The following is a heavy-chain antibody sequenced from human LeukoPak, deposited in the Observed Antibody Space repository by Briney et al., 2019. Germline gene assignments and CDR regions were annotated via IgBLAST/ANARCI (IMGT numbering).Heavy chain of an antibody. Sequence: ASVKVSCKASGYTFTSYYMHWVRQAPAQGLEWMGIINPSGGSTSYAQKFQGRVTMTRDTSTSTVYMELSSLRSEDTAVYYCATPLGYCSGGSCHTLYYYGMDVWGQGTTVTVSS. J-gene: IGHJ6*02. V-gene: IGHV1-46*01. CDR3: ATPLGYCSGGSCHTLYYYGMDV. D-gene: IGHD2-15*01. CDR1: GYTFTSYY. CDR2: INPSGGST.